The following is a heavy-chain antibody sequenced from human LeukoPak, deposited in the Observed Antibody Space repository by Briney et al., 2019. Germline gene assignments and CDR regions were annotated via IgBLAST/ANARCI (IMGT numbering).Heavy chain of an antibody. Sequence: NTSETLSLTCTVSGGSVSSGSYYWSWIRQPPGKGLEWIGYIYYSGSTNYNPSLKSRVTISVDTSKNQFSLKLSSVTAADTAVYYCARHSKYYYDSSGSYVGYFQHWGQGTLVTVSS. CDR3: ARHSKYYYDSSGSYVGYFQH. CDR2: IYYSGST. V-gene: IGHV4-61*01. CDR1: GGSVSSGSYY. J-gene: IGHJ1*01. D-gene: IGHD3-22*01.